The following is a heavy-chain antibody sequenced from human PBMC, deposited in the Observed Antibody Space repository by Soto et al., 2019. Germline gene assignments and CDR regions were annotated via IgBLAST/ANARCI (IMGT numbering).Heavy chain of an antibody. V-gene: IGHV3-21*01. CDR2: ISGSGYT. D-gene: IGHD1-1*01. CDR3: SREVQPVVRREYDY. J-gene: IGHJ4*02. CDR1: GFTFSSCT. Sequence: EVQLVESGGGLVKPGGSLRLSCAVSGFTFSSCTMNWVRQAPGKGLEWVSSISGSGYTYYADSVKGRFTVSRDNAKNSLYLQMSSLRAEDTAVYYCSREVQPVVRREYDYWGQGTLVTVSS.